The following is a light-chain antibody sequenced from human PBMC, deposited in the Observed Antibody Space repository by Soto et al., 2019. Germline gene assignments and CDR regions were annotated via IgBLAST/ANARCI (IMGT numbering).Light chain of an antibody. CDR1: QAIGYW. CDR3: QQENSFPLT. Sequence: DIQMTQSPSPVSASVGDRVTITCRASQAIGYWLAWYQQKPGKAPKLLIYPASNLQSGVPSRFGGSGSGTDFTLTISSLQPEDFAIYYCQQENSFPLTFGGGTKVEIK. J-gene: IGKJ4*01. V-gene: IGKV1-12*01. CDR2: PAS.